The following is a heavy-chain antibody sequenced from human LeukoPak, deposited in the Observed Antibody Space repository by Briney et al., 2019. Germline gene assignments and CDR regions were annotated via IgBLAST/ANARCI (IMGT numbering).Heavy chain of an antibody. CDR3: AKAPIVGAPGGFDY. V-gene: IGHV3-9*01. CDR2: ISWNSGSI. Sequence: GRSLRLSCAASGFTFDDYAMRWVRQAPGKGLEWVSGISWNSGSIGYADSVKGRFTISRDNAKNSLYLQMNSLRAEDTALYYCAKAPIVGAPGGFDYWGQGTLVTVSS. CDR1: GFTFDDYA. J-gene: IGHJ4*02. D-gene: IGHD1-26*01.